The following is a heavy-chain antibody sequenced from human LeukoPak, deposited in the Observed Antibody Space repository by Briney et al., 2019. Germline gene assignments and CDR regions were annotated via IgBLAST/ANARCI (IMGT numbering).Heavy chain of an antibody. CDR1: GFTFSSYS. CDR2: ISSSSSYI. D-gene: IGHD3-10*01. J-gene: IGHJ4*02. Sequence: PGGSLRLSCAASGFTFSSYSMNWVRQAPGKGLEWVSSISSSSSYIYYADSVKGQFTISRDNAKNSLYLQMNSLRAEDTAVYYCAREGGSGSYYKVWGQGTLVTVSS. CDR3: AREGGSGSYYKV. V-gene: IGHV3-21*01.